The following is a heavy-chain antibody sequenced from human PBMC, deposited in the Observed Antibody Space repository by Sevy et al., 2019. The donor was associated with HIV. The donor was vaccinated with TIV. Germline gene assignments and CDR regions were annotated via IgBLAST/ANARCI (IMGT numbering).Heavy chain of an antibody. J-gene: IGHJ5*02. CDR2: ISWNSGYI. CDR3: AKGLASVAVAGNNYFDP. Sequence: GGSLRLSCAGSGFTFDDYAMHWVRQAPGKGLEWVSGISWNSGYIGYADSVKGRFTIYRDNAKNSRYLQMNSLRAEDTALYYWAKGLASVAVAGNNYFDPWGQGTLVTVSS. CDR1: GFTFDDYA. D-gene: IGHD6-19*01. V-gene: IGHV3-9*01.